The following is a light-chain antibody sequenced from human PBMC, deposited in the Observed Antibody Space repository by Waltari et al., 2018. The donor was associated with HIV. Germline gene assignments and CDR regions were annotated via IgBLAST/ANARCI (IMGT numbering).Light chain of an antibody. J-gene: IGLJ2*01. CDR2: RDN. V-gene: IGLV10-54*04. CDR1: SDNVANQG. Sequence: QAGLTPPPPVSKRLRQTATLTCTGNSDNVANQGATRLQQHQGHPPKLLFYRDNKRPSGISERFSASRSGNTASLTITGLQPEDEADYICSAWDRSLSAVVFGGGTTLIVL. CDR3: SAWDRSLSAVV.